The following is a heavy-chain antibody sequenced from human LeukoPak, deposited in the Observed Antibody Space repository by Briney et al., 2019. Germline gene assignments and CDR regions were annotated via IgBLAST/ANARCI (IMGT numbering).Heavy chain of an antibody. CDR1: GYTFTSYG. V-gene: IGHV1-18*01. D-gene: IGHD3-10*01. J-gene: IGHJ4*02. CDR2: ITAYNDNT. CDR3: ARALLWFGEPSHIDY. Sequence: ASVKVSCKASGYTFTSYGISWVRQAPGQGLEWMGWITAYNDNTNYAQKLQGRVTMTTDTSTSTAYMELRSLRSDDTAVYYCARALLWFGEPSHIDYWGQGTLVSASS.